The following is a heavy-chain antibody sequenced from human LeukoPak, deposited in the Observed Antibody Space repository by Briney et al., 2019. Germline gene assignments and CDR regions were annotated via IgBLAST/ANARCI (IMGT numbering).Heavy chain of an antibody. CDR2: ISNDGSNK. D-gene: IGHD6-19*01. V-gene: IGHV3-30-3*01. Sequence: GGSLRLSCAATGFTFSNYTLHRVRQAPGKGLQWVALISNDGSNKYYADSAKGRFTISRDNFKNTLYLQVNSLRVEDTAVYYCATTTTSPYSSGWARWGQGTLVTVSS. J-gene: IGHJ4*02. CDR1: GFTFSNYT. CDR3: ATTTTSPYSSGWAR.